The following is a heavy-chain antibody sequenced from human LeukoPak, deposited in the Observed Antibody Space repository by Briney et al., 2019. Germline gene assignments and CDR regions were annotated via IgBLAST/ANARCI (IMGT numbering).Heavy chain of an antibody. Sequence: GGSLRLSCAASGFTFSSYWMSWVRQAPGKGLEWVANIKQDGSEKYYVDSVKGRFTISRDNAKNSLYLQMNSLRAEDTAVYYCARALNYYDSAFDIWGQGTVVTVSS. V-gene: IGHV3-7*01. D-gene: IGHD3-22*01. CDR3: ARALNYYDSAFDI. J-gene: IGHJ3*02. CDR1: GFTFSSYW. CDR2: IKQDGSEK.